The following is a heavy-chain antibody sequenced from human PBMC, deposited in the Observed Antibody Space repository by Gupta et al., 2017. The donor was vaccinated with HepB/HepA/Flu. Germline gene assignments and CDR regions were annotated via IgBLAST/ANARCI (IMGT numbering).Heavy chain of an antibody. CDR2: ISSSSSYI. CDR3: ARGEAYSSSSGYFDY. CDR1: GFTFSRYS. J-gene: IGHJ4*02. D-gene: IGHD6-6*01. V-gene: IGHV3-21*01. Sequence: EVQLVESGGGLVKPGGSLRLSCAASGFTFSRYSMNWVRQAPGKGLEWVSSISSSSSYIYYADSVKGRFTISRDNAKNSLYLQMNSLRAEDTAVYYCARGEAYSSSSGYFDYWGQGTLVTVSS.